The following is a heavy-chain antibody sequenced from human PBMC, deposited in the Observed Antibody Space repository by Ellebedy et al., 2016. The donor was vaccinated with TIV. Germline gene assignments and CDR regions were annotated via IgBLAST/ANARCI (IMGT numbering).Heavy chain of an antibody. CDR2: IIPILGIA. Sequence: ASVKVSCKASGGTFSSYAISWVRQAPGQGLEWMGRIIPILGIANYAQKFQGRVTITADKSTSTAYMELSSLRSEDTAVYYCARAHYGSGSYSHFDYWGQGTLVTVSS. J-gene: IGHJ4*02. V-gene: IGHV1-69*04. CDR3: ARAHYGSGSYSHFDY. CDR1: GGTFSSYA. D-gene: IGHD3-10*01.